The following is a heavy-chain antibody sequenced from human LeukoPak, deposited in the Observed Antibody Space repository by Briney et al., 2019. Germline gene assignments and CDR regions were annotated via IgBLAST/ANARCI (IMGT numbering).Heavy chain of an antibody. J-gene: IGHJ5*02. Sequence: ASVKVSCKASGYPFSNYDINWVRQATGQGLEWMGWMNPNSGNTDYAQKFQGRVTITRNTSISTAYMELSGLRSEDTAVYYCARGRATVTTHWLDPWGQGTLVTVSS. V-gene: IGHV1-8*03. CDR2: MNPNSGNT. D-gene: IGHD4-11*01. CDR1: GYPFSNYD. CDR3: ARGRATVTTHWLDP.